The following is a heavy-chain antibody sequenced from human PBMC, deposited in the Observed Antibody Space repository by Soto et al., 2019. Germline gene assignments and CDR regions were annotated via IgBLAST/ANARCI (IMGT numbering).Heavy chain of an antibody. J-gene: IGHJ6*02. Sequence: PVGSLSLSCAAYGFTFTSHTMNWVRQAPGTGLEWVSVIYGGGDTYHAAAVKGRFIISRDNSYNTLYLQMNILRAEDTAMYYCARAPSGGYGLDVWGQGTTVTVSS. V-gene: IGHV3-53*01. CDR1: GFTFTSHT. CDR3: ARAPSGGYGLDV. CDR2: IYGGGDT. D-gene: IGHD3-16*01.